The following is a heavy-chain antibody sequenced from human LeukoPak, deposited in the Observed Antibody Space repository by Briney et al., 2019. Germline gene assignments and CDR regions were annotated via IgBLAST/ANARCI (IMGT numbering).Heavy chain of an antibody. J-gene: IGHJ4*02. D-gene: IGHD3-10*01. V-gene: IGHV3-21*01. CDR1: GFTFSDYS. Sequence: PRGSLRLSCAASGFTFSDYSINWVRQAPGKGLEWVASISGGSTYIYYADSVKGRFTISRDNAKNSLYLQMNSLRAEDAAVYYCARDFHSGSGRHFDSWGQGTLVTVSS. CDR2: ISGGSTYI. CDR3: ARDFHSGSGRHFDS.